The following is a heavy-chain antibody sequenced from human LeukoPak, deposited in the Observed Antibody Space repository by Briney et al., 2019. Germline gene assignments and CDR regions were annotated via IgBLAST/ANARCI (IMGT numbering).Heavy chain of an antibody. CDR3: ARYISGSYAGDRFDP. V-gene: IGHV4-39*02. Sequence: SETLSLTCTVSGGSISSSSYYWSWIRQPPGKGLEWIGEINRSGSTNYNPSFKSRVTISEDTSKNHFSLKLSSVTAADTAVYYCARYISGSYAGDRFDPWGQGTLVTVSS. CDR2: INRSGST. CDR1: GGSISSSSYY. J-gene: IGHJ5*02. D-gene: IGHD1-26*01.